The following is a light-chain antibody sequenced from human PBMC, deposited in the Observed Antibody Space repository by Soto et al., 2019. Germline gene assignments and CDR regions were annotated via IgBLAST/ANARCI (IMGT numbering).Light chain of an antibody. V-gene: IGLV2-8*01. J-gene: IGLJ1*01. Sequence: QSALTQPPSASGSPGQSVTISCTGNSSDVDGDNYVSWYQQHPGKAPNLMIYEVTKRPSGVPDRCSGSKSGDTASLTVSGLQAEDEADYYCSSYAGSNNYVFGTGTQLTVL. CDR1: SSDVDGDNY. CDR3: SSYAGSNNYV. CDR2: EVT.